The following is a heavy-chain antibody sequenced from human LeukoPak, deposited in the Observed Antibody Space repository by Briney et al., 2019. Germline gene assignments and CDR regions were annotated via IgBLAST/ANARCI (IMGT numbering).Heavy chain of an antibody. V-gene: IGHV1-46*01. CDR2: INPSGGST. CDR3: ARDPGEYGDYQTYFDY. Sequence: ASVKVSCKASGYTFTSYYMHWVRQAPGQGLEWMGIINPSGGSTSYAQKFQGRVTMTRDTPTSTVYMELSSLRSEDTAVYYCARDPGEYGDYQTYFDYWGQGTLVTVSS. J-gene: IGHJ4*02. CDR1: GYTFTSYY. D-gene: IGHD4-17*01.